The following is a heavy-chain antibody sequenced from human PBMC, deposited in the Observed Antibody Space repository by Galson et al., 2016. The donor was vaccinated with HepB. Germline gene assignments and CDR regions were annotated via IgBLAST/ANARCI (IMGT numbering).Heavy chain of an antibody. J-gene: IGHJ5*02. Sequence: SLRLSCAASGFTFGRYAMSWVRQAPGKGPEWLSIISYGYSIYYADSVKGRFTISRDNSKNTVYLQMNNLRREDTALYYCARDWGSSGWYNWFDPWGQGTLVTVSS. V-gene: IGHV3-30*03. CDR3: ARDWGSSGWYNWFDP. CDR2: ISYGYSI. CDR1: GFTFGRYA. D-gene: IGHD6-19*01.